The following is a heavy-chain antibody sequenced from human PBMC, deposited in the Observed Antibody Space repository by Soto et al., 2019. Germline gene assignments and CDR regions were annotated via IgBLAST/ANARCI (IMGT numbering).Heavy chain of an antibody. D-gene: IGHD4-17*01. CDR2: IWYDGSNK. V-gene: IGHV3-33*01. CDR1: GFTFSSYG. Sequence: QVQLVESGGGEVQPGRSLRLSCAASGFTFSSYGMHWVRQAPGKGLEWVAVIWYDGSNKYYADSVKGRFTISRDNSKNTLYLQMNSLRAEDTAVYYCASLFGVTTDYWGQGTLVTVSS. CDR3: ASLFGVTTDY. J-gene: IGHJ4*02.